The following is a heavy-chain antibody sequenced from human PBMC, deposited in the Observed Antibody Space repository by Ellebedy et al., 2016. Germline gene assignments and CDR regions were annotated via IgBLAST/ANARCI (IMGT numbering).Heavy chain of an antibody. V-gene: IGHV5-51*01. CDR1: GYSFTSYW. D-gene: IGHD3-3*01. CDR3: TRRESNYDFWSGYSYWFDP. J-gene: IGHJ5*02. CDR2: IYPGDSDT. Sequence: GGSLRLSCKGSGYSFTSYWIGWVRQMPGKGLEWMGIIYPGDSDTRYSPSFQGQVTISADKSISTAYLQWSSLKASDTGMYYCTRRESNYDFWSGYSYWFDPWGQGTLVTVSS.